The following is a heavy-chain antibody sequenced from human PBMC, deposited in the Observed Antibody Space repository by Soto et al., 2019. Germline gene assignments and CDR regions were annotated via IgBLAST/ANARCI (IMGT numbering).Heavy chain of an antibody. D-gene: IGHD6-6*01. CDR3: ARSQGSSRHRFDP. J-gene: IGHJ5*02. Sequence: QLLLQGSRPELVKPSETVSLSCTVSGGSITSDGYYWGWIRQSPGKGLEWIGSMYVDGEAYYYPSPARRGPISLDTSKSEFSLRLNSVTAADTAVYYCARSQGSSRHRFDPWGQGTLVTVSS. CDR2: MYVDGEA. V-gene: IGHV4-39*01. CDR1: GGSITSDGYY.